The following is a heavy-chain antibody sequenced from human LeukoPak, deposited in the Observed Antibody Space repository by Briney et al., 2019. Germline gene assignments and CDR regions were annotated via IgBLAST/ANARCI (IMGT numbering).Heavy chain of an antibody. V-gene: IGHV3-21*01. D-gene: IGHD1-26*01. CDR1: GFTFSNYW. Sequence: KAGGSLRLSCAASGFTFSNYWMHWVRQAPGKGPEWVSTISSGSDYIYYADSVRGRFTISRDNFRNSVFLEVNSLRAEDTAIYYCARDLSLAMPGGFDYWGQGTLVTVSS. CDR3: ARDLSLAMPGGFDY. CDR2: ISSGSDYI. J-gene: IGHJ4*02.